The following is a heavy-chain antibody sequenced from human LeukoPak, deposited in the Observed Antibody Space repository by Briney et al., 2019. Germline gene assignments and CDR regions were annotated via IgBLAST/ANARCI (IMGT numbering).Heavy chain of an antibody. V-gene: IGHV4-4*07. Sequence: PSETLSLTCTVSGGSASSYYWSWIRQPAGKGLEWIGRIYTSGSTNYNPSLKSRVTMSVDTSKNQFSLKLSSVTAADTAVYYCARVKGYCSSTSCYTFYFDYWGQGTLVTVSS. J-gene: IGHJ4*02. D-gene: IGHD2-2*02. CDR2: IYTSGST. CDR1: GGSASSYY. CDR3: ARVKGYCSSTSCYTFYFDY.